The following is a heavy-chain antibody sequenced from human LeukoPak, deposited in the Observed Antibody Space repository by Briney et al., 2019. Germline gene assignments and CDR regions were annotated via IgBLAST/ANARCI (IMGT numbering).Heavy chain of an antibody. CDR1: GGSFSSGAYY. Sequence: PSETLSLTCTVSGGSFSSGAYYWGWIRQPPGKGLEWIGSMYYSGGTYYNPSLKSRVTISIDTSRNQFSLKLNSVTAADTAVYYCARLVRYCSTNSCYPFDYWGQGTLVTVSS. CDR2: MYYSGGT. D-gene: IGHD2-2*01. CDR3: ARLVRYCSTNSCYPFDY. V-gene: IGHV4-39*01. J-gene: IGHJ4*02.